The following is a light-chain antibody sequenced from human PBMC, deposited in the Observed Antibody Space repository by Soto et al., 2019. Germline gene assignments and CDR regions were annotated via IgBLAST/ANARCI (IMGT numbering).Light chain of an antibody. J-gene: IGKJ4*01. Sequence: IQMTQSPSTRSASLVDRVTITCRASHNIYSWLAWYQQKPGKAPRLLIHDASSLESGVPARFSGSGSGTESTPTISSLESEDFATYYSQQLNNYPSTFGGGTNVDIK. CDR3: QQLNNYPST. CDR2: DAS. V-gene: IGKV1-5*01. CDR1: HNIYSW.